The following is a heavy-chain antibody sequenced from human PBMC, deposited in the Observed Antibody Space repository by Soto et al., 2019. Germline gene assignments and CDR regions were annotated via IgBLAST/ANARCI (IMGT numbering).Heavy chain of an antibody. CDR2: ISAYNGNT. CDR1: GYTFTSYG. J-gene: IGHJ6*02. Sequence: GPSVKVSCKASGYTFTSYGISWVRQAPGQGLEWMGWISAYNGNTNYAQKLQGRVTMTTDTSTSTAYMELRSLRSDDTAVYYCARDNSLFDFWSGYFSPSRSYYYYGMDVWGQGTTVTVSS. CDR3: ARDNSLFDFWSGYFSPSRSYYYYGMDV. D-gene: IGHD3-3*01. V-gene: IGHV1-18*01.